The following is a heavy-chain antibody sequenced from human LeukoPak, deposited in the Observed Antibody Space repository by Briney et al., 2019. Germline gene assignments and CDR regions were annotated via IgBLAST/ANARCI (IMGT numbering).Heavy chain of an antibody. CDR2: INHSGST. D-gene: IGHD6-6*01. J-gene: IGHJ5*02. CDR3: ARGKASSFITWFDP. CDR1: GGSFSGYY. Sequence: SETLSLTCAVYGGSFSGYYWSWIRQPPGKGLEWIGDINHSGSTNYNPSLKSRVTISVDTSKNQFSLKLSSVAAADTAVYYCARGKASSFITWFDPWGQGTLVTVSS. V-gene: IGHV4-34*01.